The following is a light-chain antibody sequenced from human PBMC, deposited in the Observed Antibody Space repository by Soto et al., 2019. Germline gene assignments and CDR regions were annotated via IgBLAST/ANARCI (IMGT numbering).Light chain of an antibody. Sequence: EIVLTQSPGTLSLSPGERATLSCRASQSVSSSYLAWYQQKPGQAPRLLIYGASSRATGIPDRFSGSGSGTDFTLTISRLEPEDFAVYYCQQGSTFGQGIKLEIK. CDR2: GAS. CDR1: QSVSSSY. CDR3: QQGST. J-gene: IGKJ2*01. V-gene: IGKV3-20*01.